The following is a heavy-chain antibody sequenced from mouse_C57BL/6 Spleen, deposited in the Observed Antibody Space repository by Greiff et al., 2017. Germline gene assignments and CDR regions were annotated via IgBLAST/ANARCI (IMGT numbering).Heavy chain of an antibody. V-gene: IGHV1-82*01. D-gene: IGHD3-2*02. CDR2: IYPGDGDT. J-gene: IGHJ3*01. CDR1: GYAFSSSW. Sequence: QVQLQQSGPELVKPGASVKISCKASGYAFSSSWMNWVKQRPGKGLEWIGRIYPGDGDTNYNGKFKGKATLTADKSSSTAYMQLRSLTSEDSAVYFCARSVDSSGYGFAYWGQGTLVTVSA. CDR3: ARSVDSSGYGFAY.